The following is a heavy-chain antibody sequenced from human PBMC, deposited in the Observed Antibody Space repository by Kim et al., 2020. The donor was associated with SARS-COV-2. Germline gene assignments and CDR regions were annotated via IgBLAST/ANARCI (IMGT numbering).Heavy chain of an antibody. Sequence: SETLSLTCTVSGGSISSSSYYWGWIRQPPGKGLEWIGSIYYSGSTYYNPSLKSRVTISVDTSKNQFSLKLSSVTAADTAVYYCARDHVVKGYYYYGMDVWGQGTTVTVSS. V-gene: IGHV4-39*07. D-gene: IGHD2-15*01. CDR3: ARDHVVKGYYYYGMDV. J-gene: IGHJ6*02. CDR2: IYYSGST. CDR1: GGSISSSSYY.